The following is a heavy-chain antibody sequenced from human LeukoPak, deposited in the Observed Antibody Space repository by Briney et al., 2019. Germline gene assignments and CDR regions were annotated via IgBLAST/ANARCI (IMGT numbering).Heavy chain of an antibody. CDR3: ARVLWFGERGYFDY. D-gene: IGHD3-10*01. V-gene: IGHV1-2*02. Sequence: ASVNVSCKASGYTFTGYYMHWVRQAPGQGLEWMGWINPNSGGTNYAQKFQGRVTMTRDTSISTAYMELSRLRSDDTAVYYCARVLWFGERGYFDYWGQGTLVTVSS. CDR2: INPNSGGT. J-gene: IGHJ4*02. CDR1: GYTFTGYY.